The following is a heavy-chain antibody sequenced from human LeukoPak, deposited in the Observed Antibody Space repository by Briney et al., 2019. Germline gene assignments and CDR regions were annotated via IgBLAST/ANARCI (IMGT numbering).Heavy chain of an antibody. CDR1: GGSFSGYY. CDR3: ARGKRLARLFNLFDY. J-gene: IGHJ4*02. CDR2: INHSGST. V-gene: IGHV4-34*01. Sequence: SETLSLTCAVYGGSFSGYYWIWIRQPPGKGLEWIGEINHSGSTNYNPSLKSRVTISVDTSTKQFSLKLSSVTAADTGIYYCARGKRLARLFNLFDYWGQGTLVTVSS. D-gene: IGHD1-1*01.